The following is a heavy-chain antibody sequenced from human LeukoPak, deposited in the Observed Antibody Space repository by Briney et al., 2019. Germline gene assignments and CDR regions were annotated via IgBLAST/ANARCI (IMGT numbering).Heavy chain of an antibody. CDR3: AIEVGADDAFDI. J-gene: IGHJ3*02. CDR2: ISAYNGNT. V-gene: IGHV1-18*01. CDR1: GYTFTSYG. Sequence: GSVKVSCKASGYTFTSYGISWVRQAPGQGLEWMGWISAYNGNTNYAQKLQGRVTMTTDTSTSTAYIELRSLRSDDTAVYYCAIEVGADDAFDIWGQGTMVTVSS. D-gene: IGHD1-26*01.